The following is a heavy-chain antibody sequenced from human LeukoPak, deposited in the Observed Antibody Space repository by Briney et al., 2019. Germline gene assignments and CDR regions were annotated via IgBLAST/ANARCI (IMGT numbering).Heavy chain of an antibody. J-gene: IGHJ3*01. CDR3: AKSTYYYDTFVNAFDL. D-gene: IGHD3-22*01. CDR1: GGSVSSSHY. CDR2: IYYGGST. Sequence: PSETLSLTCTVPGGSVSSSHYWGWIRQPPGKGLEWIGSIYYGGSTYYNASLRSRVTTSVDTSKNQFSLKLSSVTAADTAVYYCAKSTYYYDTFVNAFDLWGQGTVVTVSS. V-gene: IGHV4-39*07.